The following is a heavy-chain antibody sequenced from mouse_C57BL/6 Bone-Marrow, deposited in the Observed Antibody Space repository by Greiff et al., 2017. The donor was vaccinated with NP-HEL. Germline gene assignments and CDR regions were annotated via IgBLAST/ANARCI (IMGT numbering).Heavy chain of an antibody. J-gene: IGHJ3*01. V-gene: IGHV1-54*01. CDR2: INPGSGGT. Sequence: QVQLQQSGAELVRPGTSVKVSCKASGYAFTNYLIEWVKQRPGQGLEWIGVINPGSGGTNYNEKFKGKATLTADKSSSTAYMQLSSLTSEDSAVYFGATVVAGRGFAYWGQGTLVTVSA. CDR3: ATVVAGRGFAY. D-gene: IGHD1-1*01. CDR1: GYAFTNYL.